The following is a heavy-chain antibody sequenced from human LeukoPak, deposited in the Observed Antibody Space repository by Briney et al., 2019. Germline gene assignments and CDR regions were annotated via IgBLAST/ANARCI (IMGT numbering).Heavy chain of an antibody. D-gene: IGHD2-2*01. J-gene: IGHJ5*02. CDR1: GGSISSGSYY. CDR3: ARGVVPAAIPDWFDP. V-gene: IGHV4-61*02. CDR2: IYTSGST. Sequence: SETLSLTCTVSGGSISSGSYYWSWIRQPAGKGLEWTGRIYTSGSTNYNPSLKSRITISVDTSKNQFSLKLSSVAAADTAVYYCARGVVPAAIPDWFDPWGQGTLVTVSS.